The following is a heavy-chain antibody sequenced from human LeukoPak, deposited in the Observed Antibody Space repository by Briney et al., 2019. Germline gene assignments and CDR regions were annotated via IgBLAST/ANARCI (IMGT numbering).Heavy chain of an antibody. CDR3: ARTDGAL. CDR1: GFTFDDHG. V-gene: IGHV3-20*04. D-gene: IGHD5-24*01. CDR2: INWNGGST. J-gene: IGHJ1*01. Sequence: TGGSLRLSCVASGFTFDDHGMRWVRQGPGKGLEWVAGINWNGGSTGYADSVKGRFTISRDNAQNSLYLQMTSLRVDDTALYYCARTDGALWGQGTLVTVSS.